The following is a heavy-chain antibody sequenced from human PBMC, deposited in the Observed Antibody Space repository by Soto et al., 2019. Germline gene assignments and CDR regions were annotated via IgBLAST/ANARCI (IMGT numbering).Heavy chain of an antibody. CDR1: GFTFSSYS. V-gene: IGHV3-21*01. CDR2: ISSGSDYI. CDR3: ERSAVGEAFKV. J-gene: IGHJ3*01. Sequence: EVQLVESGGGLVKPGGSLRLSCAASGFTFSSYSMNWVRQAPGKGLEWVSSISSGSDYIFYADSVKGRFTISRDNAKNSRFLQMNSVTAEDTAVYYCERSAVGEAFKVWGQGTVVTVSS.